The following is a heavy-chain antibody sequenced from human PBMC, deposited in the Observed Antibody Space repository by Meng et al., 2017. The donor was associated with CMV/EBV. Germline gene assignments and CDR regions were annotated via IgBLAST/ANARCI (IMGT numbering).Heavy chain of an antibody. Sequence: SCAISGDSVSSNSAAWHWIRQSPSRGLEWLGRTYNRSKWYNDYAVSVKSRITINPDTSKNQFSLQLNSVTPEDAAVYYCARAGGYSSSWYFDYWGQGTLVTVSS. D-gene: IGHD6-13*01. CDR1: GDSVSSNSAA. V-gene: IGHV6-1*01. CDR2: TYNRSKWYN. J-gene: IGHJ4*02. CDR3: ARAGGYSSSWYFDY.